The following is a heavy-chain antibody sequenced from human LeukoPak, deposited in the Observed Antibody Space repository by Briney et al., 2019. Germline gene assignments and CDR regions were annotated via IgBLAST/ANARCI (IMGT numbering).Heavy chain of an antibody. J-gene: IGHJ4*02. CDR3: VRGDRGRQHWLPAY. CDR1: GFTFSSYS. Sequence: GGSLRLSCAASGFTFSSYSMNWVRQAPGKGLEWVSSIGSSGTYIFYTDSVKGRFTVSRDNAKNSLDLQMNSLTAEDTAVYYCVRGDRGRQHWLPAYWGQGTLVTVST. V-gene: IGHV3-21*01. D-gene: IGHD5-18*01. CDR2: IGSSGTYI.